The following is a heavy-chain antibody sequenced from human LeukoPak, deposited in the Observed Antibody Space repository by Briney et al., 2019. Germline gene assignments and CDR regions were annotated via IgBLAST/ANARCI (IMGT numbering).Heavy chain of an antibody. CDR2: IYNGGTT. CDR1: GFTFRNYA. Sequence: GSLRLSCAASGFTFRNYAMTWIRQPPGKGLEWIGYIYNGGTTVYNPSLKSRVTISVDTSKNQFSLKLTSVTAADTAVYYCGRGAPFRGVESWGQGTLVIVSS. V-gene: IGHV4-59*01. CDR3: GRGAPFRGVES. D-gene: IGHD3-16*01. J-gene: IGHJ4*02.